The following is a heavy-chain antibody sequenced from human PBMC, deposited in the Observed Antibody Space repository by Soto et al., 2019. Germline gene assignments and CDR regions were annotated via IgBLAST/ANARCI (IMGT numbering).Heavy chain of an antibody. J-gene: IGHJ5*02. CDR2: IYYTGTT. CDR3: AKDPSPQPTTVVTPGWFDP. V-gene: IGHV4-31*03. CDR1: GGSIRTGGYY. Sequence: QVQLQESGPGLVKPSQTLSLSCTVSGGSIRTGGYYWSWIRQHPGKGLEWIGYIYYTGTTYYNPSLKSRVIISVDMSKNQFFLKLSSVTAADTAVYYCAKDPSPQPTTVVTPGWFDPWGQGILVTVSS. D-gene: IGHD4-17*01.